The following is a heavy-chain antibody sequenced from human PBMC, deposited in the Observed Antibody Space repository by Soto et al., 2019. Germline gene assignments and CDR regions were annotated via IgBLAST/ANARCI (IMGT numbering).Heavy chain of an antibody. V-gene: IGHV1-69*13. D-gene: IGHD6-13*01. CDR3: ARGDPGIAAVTSYYYYYGMDV. J-gene: IGHJ6*02. CDR1: GGTFSSYA. Sequence: SVKVSCKASGGTFSSYAISWVRQAPGQGLEWMGGIIPIFGTANYAQKFQGRVTITADESTSTAYMELSSLRSEDTAVYYCARGDPGIAAVTSYYYYYGMDVWGQGTTVTVSS. CDR2: IIPIFGTA.